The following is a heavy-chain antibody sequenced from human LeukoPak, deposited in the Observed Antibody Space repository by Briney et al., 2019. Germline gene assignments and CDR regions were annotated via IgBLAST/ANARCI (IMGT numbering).Heavy chain of an antibody. CDR2: INPNSGGT. Sequence: SVKVSCKASGYTFTGYYMHGVGQAPGQGLEWMGWINPNSGGTNYVQKFQGRVTMTRDTSISTAYMELSRLRSDDTAVYYCARGPMGDDYYDSSGYYSNYFDYWGQGTLVTVSS. D-gene: IGHD3-22*01. CDR3: ARGPMGDDYYDSSGYYSNYFDY. CDR1: GYTFTGYY. J-gene: IGHJ4*02. V-gene: IGHV1-2*02.